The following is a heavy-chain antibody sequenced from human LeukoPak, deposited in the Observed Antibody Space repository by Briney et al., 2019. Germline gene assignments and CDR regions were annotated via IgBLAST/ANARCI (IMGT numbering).Heavy chain of an antibody. CDR3: ASQTLGYCSGGSCYSGYYYMDV. Sequence: PGGSLRLSCAASGFTFSNYWMHWVRQAPGKGLVWVSRINSDGSRTTYADSVKGRFTISRDNTKNTLYLQMNSLRAEDTAVYYCASQTLGYCSGGSCYSGYYYMDVWGKGTTVTVSS. CDR1: GFTFSNYW. J-gene: IGHJ6*03. CDR2: INSDGSRT. D-gene: IGHD2-15*01. V-gene: IGHV3-74*01.